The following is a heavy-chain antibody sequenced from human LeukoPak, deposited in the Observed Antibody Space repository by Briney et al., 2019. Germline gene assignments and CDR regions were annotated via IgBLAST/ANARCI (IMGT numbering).Heavy chain of an antibody. CDR3: VKPPEWLRLRADVFET. D-gene: IGHD5-12*01. J-gene: IGHJ3*02. V-gene: IGHV3-23*01. Sequence: GGSLTLSCAASGFSFSTYGMSWVRQSPGKGLEWVSGISGSGDHTYHGDSVMGRFTISRDNSNNTLYLEMKSLIVEDTALYYCVKPPEWLRLRADVFETWGQGTMVIVSS. CDR1: GFSFSTYG. CDR2: ISGSGDHT.